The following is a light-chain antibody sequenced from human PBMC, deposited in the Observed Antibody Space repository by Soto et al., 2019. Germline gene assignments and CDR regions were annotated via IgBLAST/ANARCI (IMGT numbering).Light chain of an antibody. CDR2: DVS. CDR3: QQYNGYSRT. J-gene: IGKJ1*01. Sequence: DIQMTQSPSTLSASVVDRVTITCRASQSIGSSLAWYQQKPGKAPNLLISDVSSLERGVPSRFGGSGSGTEFTFTIRSLQPDDFATYYCQQYNGYSRTFGQGTKVDIK. V-gene: IGKV1-5*01. CDR1: QSIGSS.